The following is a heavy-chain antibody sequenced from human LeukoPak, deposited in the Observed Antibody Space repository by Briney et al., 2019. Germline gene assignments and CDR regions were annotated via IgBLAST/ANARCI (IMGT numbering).Heavy chain of an antibody. CDR2: FSGSGGST. V-gene: IGHV3-23*01. CDR3: AKWGGDGGYFDY. J-gene: IGHJ4*02. Sequence: GGSLRLSCAASGFTFSSYAMSSVRQAPGKGLEWVSAFSGSGGSTYYADCVKGRFTIYRDNSKNTLYLQMNSLRAEDTAVYYCAKWGGDGGYFDYWGQGTLVTVSS. D-gene: IGHD4-23*01. CDR1: GFTFSSYA.